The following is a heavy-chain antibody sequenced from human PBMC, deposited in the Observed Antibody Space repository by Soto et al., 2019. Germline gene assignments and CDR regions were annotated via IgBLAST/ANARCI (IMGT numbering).Heavy chain of an antibody. V-gene: IGHV5-51*01. D-gene: IGHD1-1*01. CDR3: ERQNEWKEGYYYGMDV. Sequence: GESLKISCKGSGYSFTSYWIGWVCQMPGKGLEWMGIIYPGDSDTRYSPSFQGQVTISADKSISTAYLQWSSLKASETAMYYCERQNEWKEGYYYGMDVWGQGTTATVSS. J-gene: IGHJ6*02. CDR1: GYSFTSYW. CDR2: IYPGDSDT.